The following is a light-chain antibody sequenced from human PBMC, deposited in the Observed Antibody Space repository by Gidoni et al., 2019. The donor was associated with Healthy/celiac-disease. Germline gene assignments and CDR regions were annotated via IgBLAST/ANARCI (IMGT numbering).Light chain of an antibody. CDR2: LGS. CDR3: MQALQTPRT. V-gene: IGKV2-28*01. J-gene: IGKJ3*01. Sequence: ESVMAQFPLSLPGTPGEPASLSCRSSQSLLHSNGYNYLDWYLQKPGQSPQLLIYLGSNLSSGVPDRFSGSGSGTDFTLKISKVEAEDVGVYYCMQALQTPRTFGPGTKVEIK. CDR1: QSLLHSNGYNY.